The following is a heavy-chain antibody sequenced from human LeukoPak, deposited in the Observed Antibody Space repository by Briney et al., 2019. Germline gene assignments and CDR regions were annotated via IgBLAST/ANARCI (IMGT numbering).Heavy chain of an antibody. CDR3: ARHDEQPYYFDY. V-gene: IGHV4-39*01. Sequence: SETLSLTCTVSGGSISSSSYYWGWLRQPPGKGLEWIGSIYYSGSTYYNPSLKSRVTISVDTSKNQFSLKLSSVTAADTAVYYCARHDEQPYYFDYWGQGTLVTVSS. J-gene: IGHJ4*02. D-gene: IGHD6-13*01. CDR2: IYYSGST. CDR1: GGSISSSSYY.